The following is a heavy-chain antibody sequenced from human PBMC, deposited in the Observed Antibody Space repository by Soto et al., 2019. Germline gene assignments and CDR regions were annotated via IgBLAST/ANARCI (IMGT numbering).Heavy chain of an antibody. CDR2: IYYSGSI. D-gene: IGHD1-26*01. Sequence: PSETLSLTCTVSGGSITSGGYYWSWIRQPPGKGLEWIGYIYYSGSINYNPSLKSRVTISVDTSKNQFSLKLSSVTAADTAVYYCARCLFSYGARFDPWGQGTLVTVSS. CDR3: ARCLFSYGARFDP. CDR1: GGSITSGGYY. V-gene: IGHV4-61*08. J-gene: IGHJ5*02.